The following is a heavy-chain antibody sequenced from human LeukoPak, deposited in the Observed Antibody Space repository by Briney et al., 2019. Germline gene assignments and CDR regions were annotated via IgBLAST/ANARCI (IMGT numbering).Heavy chain of an antibody. Sequence: GGSLRLSCVVSGVTFSSHWMSWVRQAPGKGLEWVANIKQDGSERYYVDSVKGRFTISRGNAKNSVFLQMNSLRAEDTAVYYCARDPNLYSGTYDTYWGQGTLVTVSS. CDR2: IKQDGSER. CDR3: ARDPNLYSGTYDTY. J-gene: IGHJ4*02. V-gene: IGHV3-7*03. D-gene: IGHD1-26*01. CDR1: GVTFSSHW.